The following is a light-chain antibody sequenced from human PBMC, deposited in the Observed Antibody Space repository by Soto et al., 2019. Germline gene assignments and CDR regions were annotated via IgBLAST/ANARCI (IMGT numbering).Light chain of an antibody. V-gene: IGKV3-20*01. CDR2: GAS. CDR1: QSVEKN. Sequence: KQSPATLSVSQGERATLSCRASQSVEKNLAWFQQTPGQTPSLLLYGASIRATGIPDRLSGSGSGTDFPPTISRLEPADFAFYYCQYYGSPSTFGQGTKVDNK. CDR3: QYYGSPST. J-gene: IGKJ1*01.